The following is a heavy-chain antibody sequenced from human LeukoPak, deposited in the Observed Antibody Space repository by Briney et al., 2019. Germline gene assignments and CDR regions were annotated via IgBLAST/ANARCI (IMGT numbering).Heavy chain of an antibody. CDR1: GFTFSSYV. CDR3: AKDTCSGGSCYYYYGMDV. CDR2: ISSNGGST. J-gene: IGHJ6*02. Sequence: PGGSLRLSCSASGFTFSSYVMHWVRQAPGKGLEYVSAISSNGGSTYYADSVKGRFTISRDNSKNTLYLQMISLRAEDTAAYYRAKDTCSGGSCYYYYGMDVWGQGTTVTVSS. V-gene: IGHV3-64*04. D-gene: IGHD2-15*01.